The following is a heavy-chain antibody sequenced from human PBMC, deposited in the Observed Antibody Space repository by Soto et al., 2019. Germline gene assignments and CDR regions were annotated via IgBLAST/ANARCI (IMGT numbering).Heavy chain of an antibody. CDR1: GGSISSGGYY. D-gene: IGHD6-19*01. CDR3: ARQSSGQRLNSDY. CDR2: IYYSGST. J-gene: IGHJ4*02. V-gene: IGHV4-31*03. Sequence: SETLSLTCTVSGGSISSGGYYWSWIRQHPGKGLEWIGYIYYSGSTYYNPSLKSRVTISVDTSKSQFSLKLSSVTAADTAVYYCARQSSGQRLNSDYWGQGTLVTVSS.